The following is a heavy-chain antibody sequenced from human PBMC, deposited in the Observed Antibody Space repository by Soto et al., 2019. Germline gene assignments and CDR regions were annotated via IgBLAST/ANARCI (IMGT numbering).Heavy chain of an antibody. CDR1: GFTFSDYY. J-gene: IGHJ4*02. D-gene: IGHD3-3*01. V-gene: IGHV3-11*01. CDR2: ISSSGSTI. Sequence: GGSLRLSCAASGFTFSDYYMSWIRQAPGKGLEWVSYISSSGSTIYYADSVKGRFTISRDNAKNSLYLQVNSLRAEDTAVYYCARVERGITIFGVVIPPFDYWGQGTLVTVSS. CDR3: ARVERGITIFGVVIPPFDY.